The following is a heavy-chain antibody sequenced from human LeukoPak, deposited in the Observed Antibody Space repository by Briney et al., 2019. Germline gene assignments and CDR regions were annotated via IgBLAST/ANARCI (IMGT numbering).Heavy chain of an antibody. D-gene: IGHD3-10*02. J-gene: IGHJ4*02. V-gene: IGHV3-30*18. CDR1: GFTFRTYG. CDR2: ISYDGSNE. CDR3: AKSRVRGVYYFDY. Sequence: GRPLRLSCAASGFTFRTYGMNCVRQAPGKGLEWVAIISYDGSNEDYADSVKGRFTISRDNSKNTLYLQMNSLRAEDSAVYYCAKSRVRGVYYFDYWGQGTLVTVSS.